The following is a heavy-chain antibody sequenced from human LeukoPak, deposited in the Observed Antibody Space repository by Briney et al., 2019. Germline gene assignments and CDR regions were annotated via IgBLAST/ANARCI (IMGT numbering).Heavy chain of an antibody. J-gene: IGHJ4*02. CDR2: ISSSGSTI. D-gene: IGHD2-2*01. V-gene: IGHV3-48*03. CDR3: ARSPYCSSTSCPFDY. Sequence: GGSLRLSCAASGFTFSYYDMNWVRQAPGKRLEWVSYISSSGSTIYYADSVKGRFTISRDNAKNSLYLQMNSLRAEDTAVYYCARSPYCSSTSCPFDYWGQGTLVTVSS. CDR1: GFTFSYYD.